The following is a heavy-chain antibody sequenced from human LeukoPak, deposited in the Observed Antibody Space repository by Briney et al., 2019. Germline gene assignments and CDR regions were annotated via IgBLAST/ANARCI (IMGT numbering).Heavy chain of an antibody. CDR1: GFTFSSHA. CDR3: AREDVAVAVADY. V-gene: IGHV3-30*04. D-gene: IGHD6-19*01. CDR2: TSHDGRNK. Sequence: PGRSLRLSCAASGFTFSSHAMHWVRQAPGKGQEWVAVTSHDGRNKYYAGSVKGRFTISRDNSKNTLYLQMNSLRTEDTAVYYCAREDVAVAVADYWGQGTLVTVSS. J-gene: IGHJ4*02.